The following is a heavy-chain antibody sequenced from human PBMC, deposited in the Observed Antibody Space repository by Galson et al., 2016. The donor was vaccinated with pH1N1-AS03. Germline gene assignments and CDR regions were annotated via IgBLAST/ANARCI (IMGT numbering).Heavy chain of an antibody. CDR1: GFSLSTGGVH. Sequence: PALVKPTQTLTLTCSFSGFSLSTGGVHVAWIRQPPGKALEWLALIFWDGETRYRPSLTSRLTITKDTSKNEVVLTMTNRDPVDTATYYCARSTHVNEGLDFWGQGTLVTVSS. D-gene: IGHD2-8*01. V-gene: IGHV2-5*02. CDR2: IFWDGET. CDR3: ARSTHVNEGLDF. J-gene: IGHJ4*02.